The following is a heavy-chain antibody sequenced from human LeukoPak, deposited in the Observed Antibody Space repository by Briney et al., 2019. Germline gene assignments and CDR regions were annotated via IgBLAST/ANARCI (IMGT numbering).Heavy chain of an antibody. J-gene: IGHJ4*02. CDR3: ANGRDGYNFDY. D-gene: IGHD5-24*01. CDR1: GFTFSSYA. V-gene: IGHV3-23*01. CDR2: ISGSGGST. Sequence: GGSLRLSCAASGFTFSSYAMSWVRQAPGKGLEWVSSISGSGGSTYYADSVKGRFTISRDNSKNTLYLQMNGLRAEDTAVYYCANGRDGYNFDYWGQGTLVTVSS.